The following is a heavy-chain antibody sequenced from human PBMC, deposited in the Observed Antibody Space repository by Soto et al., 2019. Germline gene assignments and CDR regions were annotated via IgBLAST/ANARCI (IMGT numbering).Heavy chain of an antibody. CDR3: AADPYYYASAY. J-gene: IGHJ4*02. D-gene: IGHD3-10*01. CDR2: ISGSGATI. V-gene: IGHV3-11*01. Sequence: QVQLAESGGGLVKPGGSLRLSCAASGFTFSEYYMTWIRQAPGKGLEWVSKISGSGATIYYADSVKGRFTVSRDNAKTSLYLQMDSLRAEDTAVYYCAADPYYYASAYWGQGTLLTVSS. CDR1: GFTFSEYY.